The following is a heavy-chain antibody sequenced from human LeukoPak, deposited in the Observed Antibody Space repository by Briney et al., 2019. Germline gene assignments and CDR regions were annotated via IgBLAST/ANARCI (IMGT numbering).Heavy chain of an antibody. V-gene: IGHV4-39*01. Sequence: PSETLSLTCTVSGGSISSSSYSWGWIRQPPGKGLEWIGSIYYSGSTYYNPSLKSRVTISVDTPKNQFSLKLSSVTAADTAVYYCARLPTYGYVDYWGQGILVTVSS. D-gene: IGHD3-16*01. CDR3: ARLPTYGYVDY. CDR1: GGSISSSSYS. CDR2: IYYSGST. J-gene: IGHJ4*02.